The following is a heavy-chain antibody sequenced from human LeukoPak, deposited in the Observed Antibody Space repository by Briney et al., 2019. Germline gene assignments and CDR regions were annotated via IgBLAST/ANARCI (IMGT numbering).Heavy chain of an antibody. V-gene: IGHV1-69*06. J-gene: IGHJ3*01. CDR3: AREDPRYYGSGLDAFDV. D-gene: IGHD3-10*01. Sequence: SVKVSCKASGGTFSSYAISWVRQAPGQGLEWMGGIIPIFGTANYAQKFQGRVTITADKSTSTAYMELSSLRSEDTAVYYCAREDPRYYGSGLDAFDVWGQGTMVTVSS. CDR2: IIPIFGTA. CDR1: GGTFSSYA.